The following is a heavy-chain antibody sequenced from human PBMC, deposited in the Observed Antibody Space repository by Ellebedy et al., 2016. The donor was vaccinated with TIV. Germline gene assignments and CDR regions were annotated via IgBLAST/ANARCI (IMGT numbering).Heavy chain of an antibody. CDR2: INPSSSLK. Sequence: ASVKVSCXASGYTFASYNMHWVRQAPRQGLVWMGKINPSSSLKRYAQNFQGRVTMTTDTSTSTAYMELRSLRSDDTAVYYCARQGSSGWHDPIDYWGQGTLVTVSS. J-gene: IGHJ4*02. D-gene: IGHD6-19*01. CDR1: GYTFASYN. V-gene: IGHV1-46*01. CDR3: ARQGSSGWHDPIDY.